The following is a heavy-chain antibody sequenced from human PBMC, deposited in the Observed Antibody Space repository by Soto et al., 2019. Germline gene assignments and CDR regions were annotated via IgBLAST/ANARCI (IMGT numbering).Heavy chain of an antibody. D-gene: IGHD6-13*01. CDR1: GGSISSSSYY. V-gene: IGHV4-39*01. Sequence: QLQLQESGPGLVKPSETLSLTCTVSGGSISSSSYYWGWIRQPPGKGLEWIGRIYYSGSTYYNPSLKSRVTITEGTSKRQFAVQLSSLTAASAAVYYWARRNRSSWYWYYYYGMDVWGHVNTVAVAS. CDR3: ARRNRSSWYWYYYYGMDV. CDR2: IYYSGST. J-gene: IGHJ6*02.